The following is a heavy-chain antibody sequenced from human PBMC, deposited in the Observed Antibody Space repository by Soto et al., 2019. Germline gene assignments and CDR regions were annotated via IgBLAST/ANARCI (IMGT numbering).Heavy chain of an antibody. V-gene: IGHV1-18*01. D-gene: IGHD1-1*01. CDR3: ARDWKGAEGFDP. CDR2: IGADNGDT. Sequence: ASVKVSCKASGYTFSTYGFSWVRQAPGQGLEWMGWIGADNGDTNYAQNFQGRVTMTTDTSTTTSYMELRSLTSDDTAVYFCARDWKGAEGFDPWAQGTLVPVSS. CDR1: GYTFSTYG. J-gene: IGHJ5*02.